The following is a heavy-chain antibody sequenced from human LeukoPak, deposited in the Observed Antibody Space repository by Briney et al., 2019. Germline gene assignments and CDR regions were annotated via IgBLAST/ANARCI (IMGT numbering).Heavy chain of an antibody. CDR2: INSAGSST. CDR1: GLTFSNVW. J-gene: IGHJ3*02. V-gene: IGHV3-74*01. D-gene: IGHD2-21*01. Sequence: PGGSLRLSCVVSGLTFSNVWMHWVRQVPGQGLVWVSRINSAGSSTVYADSVKGRFTISRDNAKNMLYLQMNSLRAEDTAVYYCASFRDSDNWGQGTMVTVSS. CDR3: ASFRDSDN.